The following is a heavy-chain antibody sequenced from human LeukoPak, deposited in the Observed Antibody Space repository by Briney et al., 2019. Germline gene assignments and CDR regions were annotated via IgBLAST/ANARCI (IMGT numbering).Heavy chain of an antibody. Sequence: PGGSLRLSCAASGFTFSSDAMSWVRQAPGKGLEWVSAISGSGGSTYYADSVKGRFTISRDNSKNTLYLQMNSLRAEDTAVYYCAPLGSRYYYDSSGYRGDYWGQGTLVTVSS. CDR2: ISGSGGST. V-gene: IGHV3-23*01. CDR3: APLGSRYYYDSSGYRGDY. D-gene: IGHD3-22*01. CDR1: GFTFSSDA. J-gene: IGHJ4*02.